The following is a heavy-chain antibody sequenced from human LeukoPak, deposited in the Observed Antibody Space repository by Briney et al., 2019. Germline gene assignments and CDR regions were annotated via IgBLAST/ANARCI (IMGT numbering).Heavy chain of an antibody. J-gene: IGHJ4*02. CDR2: IKQDGGEK. CDR3: ARNRNDFWSGYFDY. Sequence: PGGSLRLSCAASGFTFSLYCMSWVRQAPGKGLEWVAHIKQDGGEKYYVDSVKGRFTISRDSAKNSVYLQMNSLRAEDTAVYYCARNRNDFWSGYFDYWGQGTLVTASS. V-gene: IGHV3-7*01. CDR1: GFTFSLYC. D-gene: IGHD3-3*01.